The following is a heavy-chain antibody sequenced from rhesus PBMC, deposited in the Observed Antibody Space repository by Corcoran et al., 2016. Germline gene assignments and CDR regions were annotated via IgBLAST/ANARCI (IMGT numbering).Heavy chain of an antibody. V-gene: IGHV4-57*01. CDR3: ARCCSSTYCSSSRFDV. CDR1: GGSTSSSNW. D-gene: IGHD2-15*01. Sequence: QLQLQESGPGLVKPSETLSLTCAVSGGSTSSSNWWSWIRQPPGKGLEWIGRISGSGVSTSYNPSLKSRVTISTSTSKNQFSLKLSSVTAADTAVYYCARCCSSTYCSSSRFDVWGPGVLVTVSS. J-gene: IGHJ5-1*01. CDR2: ISGSGVST.